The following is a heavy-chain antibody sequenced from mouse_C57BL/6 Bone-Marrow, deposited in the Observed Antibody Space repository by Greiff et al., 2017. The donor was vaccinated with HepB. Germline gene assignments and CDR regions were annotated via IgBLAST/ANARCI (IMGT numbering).Heavy chain of an antibody. CDR2: IWNGGGT. J-gene: IGHJ3*01. V-gene: IGHV2-9-1*01. D-gene: IGHD2-4*01. CDR3: ARNGDDWASFAY. Sequence: QVTLKVSGPGLVAPSQSLSITCTVSGFSLTSYAISWVRQPPGKGLEWLGVIWNGGGTNYNSALKSRLSISKDNSKSQVFLKMNSLQTDDTARYYCARNGDDWASFAYWGQGTLVTVSA. CDR1: GFSLTSYA.